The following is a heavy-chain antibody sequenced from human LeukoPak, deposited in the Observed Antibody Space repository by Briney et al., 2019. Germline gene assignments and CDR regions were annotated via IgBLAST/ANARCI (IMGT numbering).Heavy chain of an antibody. Sequence: SSETLSLTCTVSGGSVSSGSYYWSWIRQPPGKGLEWIGYIYYSGSTYYNPSLNSRVTISVDTSKNQFSLKLSSVTAADTAVYYCARGLGNRGTAENWFDPWGQGTLVTVSS. CDR3: ARGLGNRGTAENWFDP. J-gene: IGHJ5*02. D-gene: IGHD1-14*01. V-gene: IGHV4-61*01. CDR1: GGSVSSGSYY. CDR2: IYYSGST.